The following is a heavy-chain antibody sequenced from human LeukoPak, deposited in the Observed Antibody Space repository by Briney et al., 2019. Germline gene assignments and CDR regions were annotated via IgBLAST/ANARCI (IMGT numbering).Heavy chain of an antibody. CDR2: LYTSGST. J-gene: IGHJ6*02. D-gene: IGHD3-22*01. V-gene: IGHV4-4*07. CDR3: ARDRVDSSGYYYYYGIDV. CDR1: GGSISTYF. Sequence: TSETLSLTCTVSGGSISTYFWSWIRQPAGKGLEWIGRLYTSGSTNYNPSLKSRLTMSADTSKNQFSLNLRPVTAADTAIYYCARDRVDSSGYYYYYGIDVWGQGTAVTVSS.